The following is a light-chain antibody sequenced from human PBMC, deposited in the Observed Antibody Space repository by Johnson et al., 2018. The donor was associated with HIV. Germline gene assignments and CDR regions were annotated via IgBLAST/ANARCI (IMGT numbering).Light chain of an antibody. J-gene: IGLJ1*01. CDR3: LAWDTGPRAWEV. Sequence: QSALTQPPSVSAAPGQKDTISCSGSSSNIGNNYVSWYQLLPGTDPKLLIYDNNKRPSGIPDRFSGSKSGTSATLGITGLWPEDEADYYCLAWDTGPRAWEVFGTGTKVTVL. V-gene: IGLV1-41*01. CDR2: DNN. CDR1: SSNIGNNY.